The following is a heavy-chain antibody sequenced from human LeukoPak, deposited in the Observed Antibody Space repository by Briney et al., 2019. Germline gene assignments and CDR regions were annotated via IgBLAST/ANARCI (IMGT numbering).Heavy chain of an antibody. CDR2: LGRSGEYK. Sequence: GGSLRLSCAASGFRFTDYSMSWVRQAPGKGLEWVAGLGRSGEYKYYADSVKGRFTISRDNSKDTVSLQMNSLRAEGSAIYFCVKDRPCETCMPMDAWGQGTTVTVSS. D-gene: IGHD2-2*01. V-gene: IGHV3-23*01. CDR1: GFRFTDYS. CDR3: VKDRPCETCMPMDA. J-gene: IGHJ6*02.